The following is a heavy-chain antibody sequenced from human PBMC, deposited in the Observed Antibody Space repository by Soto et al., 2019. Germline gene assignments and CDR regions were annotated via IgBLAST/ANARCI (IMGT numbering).Heavy chain of an antibody. CDR3: ARDHYGDYIFDY. CDR2: ISSGTTTI. V-gene: IGHV3-48*02. Sequence: EVQLVESGGGFVQPGGSLRLSCAASGFTFSSYSMNSVRQAPGKGLEWVSYISSGTTTIYYADSVKGRFTISRDNAKNSLYLQMNSLRDEDTAVYYCARDHYGDYIFDYWGQGTLVTVSS. J-gene: IGHJ4*02. D-gene: IGHD4-17*01. CDR1: GFTFSSYS.